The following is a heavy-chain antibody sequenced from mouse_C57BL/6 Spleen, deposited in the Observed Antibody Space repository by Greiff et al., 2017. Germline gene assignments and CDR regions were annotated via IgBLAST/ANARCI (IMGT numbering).Heavy chain of an antibody. J-gene: IGHJ3*01. CDR3: ARDSGNWFAY. Sequence: EVKLVESGGGLVKPGGSLKLSCAASGFTFSSYAMSWVRQTPEKRLEWVATISDGGSYTYYPDNVQGRFTISRDNAKNNLYLQMSHLKSEDTAMYYCARDSGNWFAYWGQGTLVTVSA. CDR1: GFTFSSYA. V-gene: IGHV5-4*01. CDR2: ISDGGSYT. D-gene: IGHD1-3*01.